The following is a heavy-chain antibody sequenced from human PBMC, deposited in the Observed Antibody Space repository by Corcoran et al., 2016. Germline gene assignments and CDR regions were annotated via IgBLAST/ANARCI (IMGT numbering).Heavy chain of an antibody. CDR2: IRSKAYGGTT. J-gene: IGHJ6*02. CDR1: GFTFGDYA. Sequence: EVQLVESGGGLVKPGRSLRLSCTASGFTFGDYAMSWFRQAPGKGLEWVGFIRSKAYGGTTEYAASVKGRFTISRDDSKSIAYLQMNSLKTEDTAVYYCTRDQSYYYDSSGYFGMDVWGQGTTVTVSS. D-gene: IGHD3-22*01. V-gene: IGHV3-49*05. CDR3: TRDQSYYYDSSGYFGMDV.